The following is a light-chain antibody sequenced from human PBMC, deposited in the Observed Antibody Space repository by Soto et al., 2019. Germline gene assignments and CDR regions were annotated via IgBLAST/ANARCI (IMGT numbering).Light chain of an antibody. Sequence: IHMTQSPSTLSAAVGYRVTITCRASQSISSWLAWYQQKLGKAPKLLIYAASSLQSGVPSRFSGSGYGTDFNLTISSLQPEDFATYYCQQSYTTPINFGPGTKVDIK. CDR2: AAS. J-gene: IGKJ3*01. CDR3: QQSYTTPIN. V-gene: IGKV1-39*01. CDR1: QSISSW.